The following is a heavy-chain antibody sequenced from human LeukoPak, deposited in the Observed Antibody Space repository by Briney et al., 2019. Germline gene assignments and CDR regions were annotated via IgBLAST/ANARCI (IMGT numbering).Heavy chain of an antibody. Sequence: PGGSLRLSCAASGFTFSSYSMNWVRQAPGKGLEWVSYISSSSSTIYYADSVKGRFTISRDNAKNSLYLQMNSLRAEDTAVYYCARVVGYCSGGSCYQWIDIWGQGTMVTVSS. CDR3: ARVVGYCSGGSCYQWIDI. D-gene: IGHD2-15*01. CDR1: GFTFSSYS. V-gene: IGHV3-48*01. CDR2: ISSSSSTI. J-gene: IGHJ3*02.